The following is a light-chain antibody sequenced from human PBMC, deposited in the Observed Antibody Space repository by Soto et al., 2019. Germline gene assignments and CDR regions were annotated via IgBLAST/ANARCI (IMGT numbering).Light chain of an antibody. CDR2: DGS. CDR1: QSIGSW. V-gene: IGKV1-5*01. J-gene: IGKJ1*01. Sequence: DIQMTQSPSTLSASVGDRVTITCRASQSIGSWLAWYQQKPGKAPKLLIYDGSSLESGLLSRFRGSGSGTEFTVTVSSLQRDDVAAYYCQHYNSYSPGTFGQWTKVEIK. CDR3: QHYNSYSPGT.